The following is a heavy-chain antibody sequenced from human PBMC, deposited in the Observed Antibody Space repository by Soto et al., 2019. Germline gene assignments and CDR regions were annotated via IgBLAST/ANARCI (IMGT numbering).Heavy chain of an antibody. CDR1: GFTFSSYA. D-gene: IGHD2-8*01. Sequence: HPGGSLRLSCAASGFTFSSYAMHWVRQAPGKGLEWVAVISYDGSNKYYADSVKGRFTISRDNSKNTLYLQMNSLRAEDTAVYYCARVREAPYCTNGVCRFDYWGQGTLVTVSS. V-gene: IGHV3-30-3*01. J-gene: IGHJ4*02. CDR3: ARVREAPYCTNGVCRFDY. CDR2: ISYDGSNK.